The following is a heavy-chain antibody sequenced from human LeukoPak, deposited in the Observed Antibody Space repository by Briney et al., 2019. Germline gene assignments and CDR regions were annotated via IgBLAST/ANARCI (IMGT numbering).Heavy chain of an antibody. CDR1: GFIFSTHA. D-gene: IGHD1-26*01. V-gene: IGHV3-23*01. J-gene: IGHJ4*02. CDR3: AKENPVGGTNYFDY. Sequence: PGGSLRLSCAASGFIFSTHAMSWVRQAPGKGLEWVSAITGSGDSTYYADSVKGRFTISRDNSKNTLPLQMNSLRAEDTAVYYCAKENPVGGTNYFDYWGQGTLVTVPS. CDR2: ITGSGDST.